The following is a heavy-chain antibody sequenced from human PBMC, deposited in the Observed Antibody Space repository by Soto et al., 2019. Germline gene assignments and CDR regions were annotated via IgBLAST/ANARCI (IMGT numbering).Heavy chain of an antibody. Sequence: ASVKVSCKASGYTFTSYGISWVRQAPGQGLEWMGWISAYNGNTNYEQKLQGRVTMTTDTSKSTAYMELRSLRSDYTAVYYCARDRYYDSSGYYPGIRYYFDYWGQGTLVTVSS. CDR3: ARDRYYDSSGYYPGIRYYFDY. CDR1: GYTFTSYG. CDR2: ISAYNGNT. D-gene: IGHD3-22*01. V-gene: IGHV1-18*01. J-gene: IGHJ4*02.